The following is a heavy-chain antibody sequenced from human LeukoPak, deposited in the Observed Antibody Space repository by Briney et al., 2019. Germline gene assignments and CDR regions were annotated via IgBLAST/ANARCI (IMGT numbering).Heavy chain of an antibody. V-gene: IGHV3-23*01. Sequence: PGGSLRLSCAASGFTFSSYAMSWVRQAPGKGLEWVSAISGSGGSTYYADSVKGRFTISRDNSKNTLYLQMNSLRAEDTAVYYCAKEGYCTNGVCRLGAFDIWGQGTMVTVSS. CDR3: AKEGYCTNGVCRLGAFDI. D-gene: IGHD2-8*01. CDR2: ISGSGGST. J-gene: IGHJ3*02. CDR1: GFTFSSYA.